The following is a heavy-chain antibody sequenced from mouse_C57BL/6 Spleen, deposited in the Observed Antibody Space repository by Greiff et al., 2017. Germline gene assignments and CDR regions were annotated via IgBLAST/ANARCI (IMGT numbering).Heavy chain of an antibody. J-gene: IGHJ3*01. CDR1: GYTFPGYW. Sequence: QVQLQQSGAELMKPGASVKLSCKATGYTFPGYWIAWVKQRPGHGLAWIGELLPGSGSTNYNEKFKGKATFTADTSSNTAYMQLSSLTTEDSAIYYCASDRNWYAFAYWGQGTLVTVSA. CDR2: LLPGSGST. V-gene: IGHV1-9*01. D-gene: IGHD4-1*01. CDR3: ASDRNWYAFAY.